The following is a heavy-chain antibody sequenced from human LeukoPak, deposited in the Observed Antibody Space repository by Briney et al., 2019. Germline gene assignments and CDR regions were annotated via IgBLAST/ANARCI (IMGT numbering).Heavy chain of an antibody. Sequence: PSETLSLTCTVSGGSISSGSYYWSWIRQPAGKGLEWIGEINHSGSTNYNPSLKSRVTISVDTSKNQFSLKLSSVTAADTAVYYCARGIALAALDYWGQGTLVTVSS. CDR3: ARGIALAALDY. CDR2: INHSGST. J-gene: IGHJ4*02. CDR1: GGSISSGSYY. D-gene: IGHD6-19*01. V-gene: IGHV4-61*10.